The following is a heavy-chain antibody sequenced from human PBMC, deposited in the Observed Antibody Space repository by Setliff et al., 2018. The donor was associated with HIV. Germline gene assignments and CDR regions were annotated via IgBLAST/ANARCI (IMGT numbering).Heavy chain of an antibody. CDR3: AAGTYYYGSGSRSRSPFDY. CDR1: GDSISSSSYY. Sequence: ETLSLTCSVSGDSISSSSYYWGWIRQPPGKGLEWFGSIYYSGSTYYNPSLNSRVTISVDASKNQFSLKLSSVTAADAAVYYCAAGTYYYGSGSRSRSPFDYWGQGILVTVSS. J-gene: IGHJ4*02. V-gene: IGHV4-39*01. CDR2: IYYSGST. D-gene: IGHD3-10*01.